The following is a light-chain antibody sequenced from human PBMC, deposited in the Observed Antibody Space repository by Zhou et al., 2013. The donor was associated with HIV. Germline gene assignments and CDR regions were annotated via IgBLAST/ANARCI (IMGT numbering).Light chain of an antibody. CDR2: GAS. Sequence: EIVMTQSPVTLSVSPGERATFSCRASQRVSNNLGWYQQKPGQAPRLLIYGASTRASGIPDRFSGSGSETEFILTISSMQSEDFAVYYCQQYNDWPLTFGGGTRVEIK. J-gene: IGKJ4*01. CDR1: QRVSNN. V-gene: IGKV3-15*01. CDR3: QQYNDWPLT.